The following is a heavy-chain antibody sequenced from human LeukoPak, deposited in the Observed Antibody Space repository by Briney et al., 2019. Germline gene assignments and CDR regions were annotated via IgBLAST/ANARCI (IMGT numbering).Heavy chain of an antibody. CDR2: IYYSGST. CDR1: GGSISSYY. D-gene: IGHD5-18*01. J-gene: IGHJ4*02. CDR3: ARGAAGYSYG. V-gene: IGHV4-59*01. Sequence: SGTLSLTCTVSGGSISSYYWSWIRQPPGKGLEWIGHIYYSGSTNYNPSLKSRVTISIDTSKNQFSLRLSSVTAADTAVYYCARGAAGYSYGWGQGTLVTVSS.